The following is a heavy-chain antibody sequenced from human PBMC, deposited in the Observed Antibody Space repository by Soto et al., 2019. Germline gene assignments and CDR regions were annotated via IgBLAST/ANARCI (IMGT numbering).Heavy chain of an antibody. D-gene: IGHD3-3*01. CDR3: AKVGRRFLEWLPSPSYFDY. J-gene: IGHJ4*02. CDR2: ISGSGGST. CDR1: GFTFSSYA. Sequence: QPGGSLRLSCAASGFTFSSYAMSWVRQAPGKGLEWVSAISGSGGSTYYADSVKGRFTISRDNSKNTLYLQMNSLRAEDTAVYYCAKVGRRFLEWLPSPSYFDYWGQGTLVTVSS. V-gene: IGHV3-23*01.